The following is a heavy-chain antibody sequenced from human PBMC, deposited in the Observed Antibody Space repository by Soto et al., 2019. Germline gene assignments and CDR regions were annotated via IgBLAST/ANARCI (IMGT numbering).Heavy chain of an antibody. V-gene: IGHV3-15*07. CDR2: IKSKTDGGTT. Sequence: EVQLVESGGGLVKPGGSLRLSCAASGFTFSNAWMNWVRQAPGKGLEWVGRIKSKTDGGTTDYAAPVKGRFTISRDDSKNTLYLQMNSLKTEDTGMYYCTKDRQLLWFGLDDAFDIWGQGTMVTVSS. D-gene: IGHD3-10*01. CDR3: TKDRQLLWFGLDDAFDI. J-gene: IGHJ3*02. CDR1: GFTFSNAW.